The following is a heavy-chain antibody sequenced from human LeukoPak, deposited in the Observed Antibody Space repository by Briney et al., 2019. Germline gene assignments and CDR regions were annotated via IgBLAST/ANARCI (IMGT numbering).Heavy chain of an antibody. J-gene: IGHJ4*02. CDR1: GFTLSSYA. Sequence: PGGSLRLSCAASGFTLSSYAMHWVRQAPGKGLEYVSAISSNGGSTYYANSVKGRFTISRDNSKNTLYLQMNSLRAEDTAVYYCAKDRKKATVTTTGDYWGQGTLVTVSS. CDR2: ISSNGGST. D-gene: IGHD4-17*01. CDR3: AKDRKKATVTTTGDY. V-gene: IGHV3-64*01.